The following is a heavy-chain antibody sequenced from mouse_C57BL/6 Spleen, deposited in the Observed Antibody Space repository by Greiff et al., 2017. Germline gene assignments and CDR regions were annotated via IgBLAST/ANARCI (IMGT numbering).Heavy chain of an antibody. D-gene: IGHD1-1*01. V-gene: IGHV5-17*01. CDR2: ISSGSSTI. CDR3: AREENSFGSSWYFDV. CDR1: GFTFSDYG. J-gene: IGHJ1*03. Sequence: EVKVVESGGGLVKPGGSLKLSCAASGFTFSDYGMHWVRQAPEKGLEWVAYISSGSSTIYYADTVKGRFTISRDNAKNTLFLQMTSLRSEDTAMYYCAREENSFGSSWYFDVWGTGTTVTVSS.